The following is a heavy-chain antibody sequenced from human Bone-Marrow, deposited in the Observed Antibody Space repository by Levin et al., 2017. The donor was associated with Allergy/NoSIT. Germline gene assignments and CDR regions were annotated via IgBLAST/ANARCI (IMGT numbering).Heavy chain of an antibody. J-gene: IGHJ3*01. V-gene: IGHV4-61*01. CDR2: IYTSGTT. D-gene: IGHD3-22*01. CDR1: GDSVTSSSYY. CDR3: ARDRGFYDSRDAFDV. Sequence: SETLSLICRVSGDSVTSSSYYWNWVRQSPGKGLEWIGHIYTSGTTTYNPSFKSRVTIALDTSKNQFTLKVNSVTAADTAVYYCARDRGFYDSRDAFDVWGQGTMVTVSS.